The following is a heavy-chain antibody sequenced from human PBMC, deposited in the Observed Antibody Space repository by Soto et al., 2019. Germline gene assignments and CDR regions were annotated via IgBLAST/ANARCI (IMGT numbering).Heavy chain of an antibody. Sequence: EVQLLESGGGLVQPGGSLRLSCAASGFSFSSYAMVWVRQAPGKGLEWVSVISARGGSSYFADSVKGRFTISRDNSKSVLSLEMNSLRAEDTAIYFCAKGSIEYSASVDNWGQGPLVLVSS. V-gene: IGHV3-23*01. CDR3: AKGSIEYSASVDN. J-gene: IGHJ4*02. CDR1: GFSFSSYA. D-gene: IGHD5-12*01. CDR2: ISARGGSS.